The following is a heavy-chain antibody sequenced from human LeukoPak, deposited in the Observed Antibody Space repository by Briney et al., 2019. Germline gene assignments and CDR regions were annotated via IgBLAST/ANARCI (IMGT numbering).Heavy chain of an antibody. Sequence: GGSLRLSCVASGFSFSGYGMHWVRQAPGKGLEWVSSISSSSSYIYHADSVKGRFTISRDNAKNSLYLQMNSLRAEDTAVYYCARDRHHRFGELFPWGQGTRVTVSS. J-gene: IGHJ4*02. V-gene: IGHV3-21*01. D-gene: IGHD3-10*01. CDR3: ARDRHHRFGELFP. CDR2: ISSSSSYI. CDR1: GFSFSGYG.